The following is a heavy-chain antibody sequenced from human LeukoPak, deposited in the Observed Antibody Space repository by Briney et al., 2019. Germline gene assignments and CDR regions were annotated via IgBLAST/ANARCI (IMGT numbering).Heavy chain of an antibody. CDR3: ARGNDYGDYGGAGFDY. Sequence: SETLSLTCTVSGGSISSYYWSWIRQPPGKGLEWIGYIYYSGSTNYNPSLKSRVTISVDTSKNQSSLKLSSVTAADTAVYYCARGNDYGDYGGAGFDYWGQGTLVTVSS. D-gene: IGHD4-17*01. V-gene: IGHV4-59*01. CDR1: GGSISSYY. J-gene: IGHJ4*02. CDR2: IYYSGST.